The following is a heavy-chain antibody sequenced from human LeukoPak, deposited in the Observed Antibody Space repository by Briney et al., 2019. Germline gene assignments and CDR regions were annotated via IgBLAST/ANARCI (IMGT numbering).Heavy chain of an antibody. Sequence: GGSLRLSRAASGFTFSSYWMHWVRQAPGKGLVWVSRINSDGSSTSYADSVKGRFTISRDNAKNTLYLQMNSLRAEDTAVYYCARDDARRSSYSGSYPHDYWGQGTLVTVSS. V-gene: IGHV3-74*01. J-gene: IGHJ4*02. CDR2: INSDGSST. D-gene: IGHD1-26*01. CDR3: ARDDARRSSYSGSYPHDY. CDR1: GFTFSSYW.